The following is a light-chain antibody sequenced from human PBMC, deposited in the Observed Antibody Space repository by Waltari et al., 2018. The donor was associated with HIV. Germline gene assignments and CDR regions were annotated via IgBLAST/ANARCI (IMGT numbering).Light chain of an antibody. Sequence: EIVMTQSPATLSVSPGDRATLSCRASESVSSNLAWYQQKPGPAPRLLIYGASTRATGIPARFSGSGSGTEFTLTISSLQSEDFAVYYCQQYNNWPGTFGQGTKLGIK. CDR1: ESVSSN. J-gene: IGKJ2*01. V-gene: IGKV3-15*01. CDR2: GAS. CDR3: QQYNNWPGT.